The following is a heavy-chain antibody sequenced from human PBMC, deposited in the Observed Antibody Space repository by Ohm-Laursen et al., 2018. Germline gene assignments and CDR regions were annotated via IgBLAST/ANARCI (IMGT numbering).Heavy chain of an antibody. CDR3: AKADSIAVAGNVPTLFDP. CDR2: ISWNSGSI. CDR1: GFTFADYA. J-gene: IGHJ5*02. D-gene: IGHD6-19*01. Sequence: SLRLSCAASGFTFADYAMHWVRQAPGKGLEWVSGISWNSGSIGYADSVKGRFTISRDNAKNSLYLQMNSLRAEDTALYYCAKADSIAVAGNVPTLFDPWGQGTLVTVSS. V-gene: IGHV3-9*01.